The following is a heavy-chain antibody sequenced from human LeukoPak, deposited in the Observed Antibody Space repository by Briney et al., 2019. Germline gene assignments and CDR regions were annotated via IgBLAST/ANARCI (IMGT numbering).Heavy chain of an antibody. Sequence: PSETLSLTCTVSGGSISSSSYYWGWIRQPPGRGLEWIGSIYYSGSTNYNPSLKSRVTISVDTSKNQFSPKLSSVTAADTAIYYCARAVLSYCSGGSCPYFDYWGQGTLVTVSS. CDR3: ARAVLSYCSGGSCPYFDY. CDR2: IYYSGST. J-gene: IGHJ4*02. V-gene: IGHV4-39*07. D-gene: IGHD2-15*01. CDR1: GGSISSSSYY.